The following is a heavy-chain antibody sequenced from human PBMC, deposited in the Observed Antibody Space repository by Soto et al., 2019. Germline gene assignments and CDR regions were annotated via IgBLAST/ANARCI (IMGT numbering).Heavy chain of an antibody. V-gene: IGHV1-69*13. CDR2: IIPIFGTA. CDR3: ARVGSGGSYLLDY. J-gene: IGHJ4*02. Sequence: SVKVSCKASGGTFSSYAISWVRQAPGQGLEWMGGIIPIFGTANYAQKFQGRVTITADESTSTAYMELSSLRSEDTAVYYCARVGSGGSYLLDYWGQGTLVTVS. D-gene: IGHD1-26*01. CDR1: GGTFSSYA.